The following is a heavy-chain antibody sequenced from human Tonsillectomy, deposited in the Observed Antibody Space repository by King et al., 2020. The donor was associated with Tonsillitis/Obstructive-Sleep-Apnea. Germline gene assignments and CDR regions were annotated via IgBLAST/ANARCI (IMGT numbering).Heavy chain of an antibody. J-gene: IGHJ6*03. D-gene: IGHD6-19*01. CDR3: ASAEAGYYYHYMDV. CDR1: GITVSYNY. CDR2: IYSGGTT. V-gene: IGHV3-53*01. Sequence: VQLVEPGGGLIQPGGSLRLSCAASGITVSYNYMSWVRQAPGKGLEWVSVIYSGGTTYYADSVKGRFTISRDNSKNTVYLQMNSLRAEDTAVYYCASAEAGYYYHYMDVWGKGTTVTVSS.